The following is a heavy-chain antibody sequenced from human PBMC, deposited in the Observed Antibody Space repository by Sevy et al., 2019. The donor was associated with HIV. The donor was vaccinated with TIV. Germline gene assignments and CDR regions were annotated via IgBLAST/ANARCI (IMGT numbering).Heavy chain of an antibody. J-gene: IGHJ4*02. D-gene: IGHD6-13*01. CDR2: ISYDGSNK. CDR3: ARLNSISWHLSFDY. Sequence: GGSLRLSCAASGFTFSSYAMHWVRQAPGKGLEWVAVISYDGSNKYYADSVKGRFTISRDNSKNTLYLQMNSLRAEDTAVYYCARLNSISWHLSFDYWGQGTLVTVSS. V-gene: IGHV3-30-3*01. CDR1: GFTFSSYA.